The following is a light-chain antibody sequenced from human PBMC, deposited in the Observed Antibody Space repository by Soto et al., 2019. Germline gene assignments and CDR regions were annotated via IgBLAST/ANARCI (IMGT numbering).Light chain of an antibody. CDR1: QDIRND. CDR2: ATS. V-gene: IGKV1-6*01. Sequence: QMTQSPSSLSASVGDRVTITCRASQDIRNDLGWYQQTPGKAPKLLIYATSSLQSGVPSRSSGSGSGTDFTLTISSLQSEDFATYYCLQDYNYPYTFGQGTKLEIK. J-gene: IGKJ2*01. CDR3: LQDYNYPYT.